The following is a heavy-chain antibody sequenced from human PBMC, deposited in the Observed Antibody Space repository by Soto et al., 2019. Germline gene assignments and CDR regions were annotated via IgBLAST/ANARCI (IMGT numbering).Heavy chain of an antibody. CDR2: IWFDGSKT. J-gene: IGHJ4*02. D-gene: IGHD2-21*01. V-gene: IGHV3-33*01. CDR1: GFNFNRFG. CDR3: VSGGENFFDS. Sequence: QVQLVESGGGVVQPGRSLRLSCAASGFNFNRFGMHWVRQIAGRGPEWLAVIWFDGSKTYYADSVKGRFTISRDNSNNTLSLEMDSVRGDDTALYYCVSGGENFFDSWGQGTLVTVSS.